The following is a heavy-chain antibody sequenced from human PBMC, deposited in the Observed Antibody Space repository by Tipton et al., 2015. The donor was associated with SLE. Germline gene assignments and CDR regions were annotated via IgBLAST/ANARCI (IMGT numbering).Heavy chain of an antibody. J-gene: IGHJ4*02. Sequence: QVQLVQSGAEVKRPGASVKVSCKSSGYGFANYGISWMRQAPGQGLEWMGWISDYSGHTKYAQKFQDRVTMTTDTSTTTAYMELRSLRSDDTAVYYCARDDSSGYQVLVDYWGQGTLVTVSS. V-gene: IGHV1-18*01. D-gene: IGHD3-22*01. CDR2: ISDYSGHT. CDR1: GYGFANYG. CDR3: ARDDSSGYQVLVDY.